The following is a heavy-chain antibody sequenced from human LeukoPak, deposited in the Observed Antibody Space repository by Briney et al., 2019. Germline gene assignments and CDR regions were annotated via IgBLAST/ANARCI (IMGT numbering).Heavy chain of an antibody. CDR1: GFTFSSYA. V-gene: IGHV3-7*01. CDR2: ITQDGSEK. D-gene: IGHD6-13*01. CDR3: ARQLVRDWFDP. J-gene: IGHJ5*02. Sequence: GGSLRLSCAASGFTFSSYAMRWVRQAPGKGVEWVANITQDGSEKYSVDSVKGRFTNSRDNAKNSLYLQMNSLRAEDTAVYYCARQLVRDWFDPWGQGTLVTVSS.